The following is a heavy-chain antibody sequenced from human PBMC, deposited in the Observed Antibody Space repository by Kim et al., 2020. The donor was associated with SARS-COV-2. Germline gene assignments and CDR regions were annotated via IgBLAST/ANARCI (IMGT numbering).Heavy chain of an antibody. J-gene: IGHJ6*02. CDR3: ARDHLTGLMVRGVPYYYYYGMDV. V-gene: IGHV1-69*13. CDR1: GGTFSSYA. D-gene: IGHD3-10*01. CDR2: IIPIFGTA. Sequence: SVKVSCKASGGTFSSYAISWVRQAPGQGLEWMGGIIPIFGTANYAQKFQGRVTITADESTSTAYMELSSLRSEDTAVYYCARDHLTGLMVRGVPYYYYYGMDVWGQGTTVTVSS.